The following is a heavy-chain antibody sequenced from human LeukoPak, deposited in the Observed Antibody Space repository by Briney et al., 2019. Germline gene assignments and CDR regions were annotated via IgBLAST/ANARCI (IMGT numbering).Heavy chain of an antibody. D-gene: IGHD5-18*01. CDR2: ISGSGGST. CDR3: AKAGRGLRGSSYGYSN. J-gene: IGHJ4*02. V-gene: IGHV3-23*01. Sequence: GGSLRLSCAASGFTFSSYAMSWVRQAPGKGLEWVSAISGSGGSTYYAVSVKGRFTISRDNSKNTLYLQMNSLRAEDTAVYYCAKAGRGLRGSSYGYSNWGQGTLVTVSS. CDR1: GFTFSSYA.